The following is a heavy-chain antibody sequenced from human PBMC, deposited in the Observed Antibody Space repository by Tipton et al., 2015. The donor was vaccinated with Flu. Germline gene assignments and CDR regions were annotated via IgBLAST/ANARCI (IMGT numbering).Heavy chain of an antibody. CDR3: ARDLSSSPGNYYGMDV. J-gene: IGHJ6*02. Sequence: SLRLSCVGSGFTLSNYGVTWVRQAPGKGLEWVSAISVSGSSTHYADSVKGRFTISRDNSQRTLDLQMNSLRTEDTAVYYCARDLSSSPGNYYGMDVWGQGTTVTVSS. V-gene: IGHV3-23*01. D-gene: IGHD1-26*01. CDR2: ISVSGSST. CDR1: GFTLSNYG.